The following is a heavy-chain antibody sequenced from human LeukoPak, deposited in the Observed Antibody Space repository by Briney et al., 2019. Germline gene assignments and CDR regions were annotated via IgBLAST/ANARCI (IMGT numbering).Heavy chain of an antibody. D-gene: IGHD1-26*01. CDR1: GSSISSYY. Sequence: SSETLSLTCTVSGSSISSYYWSWIRQPAGKGLEWIGRIYTSGSTNYNASLKSRVSMSVDTSKNQFSLKLSSVTAADTAVFYCARENSGSYREFDYWGQGTLVTVSS. V-gene: IGHV4-4*07. CDR3: ARENSGSYREFDY. CDR2: IYTSGST. J-gene: IGHJ4*02.